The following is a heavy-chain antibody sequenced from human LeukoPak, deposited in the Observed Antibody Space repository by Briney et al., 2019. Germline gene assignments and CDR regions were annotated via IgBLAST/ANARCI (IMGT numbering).Heavy chain of an antibody. D-gene: IGHD6-6*01. CDR3: ARGLAAPFDY. Sequence: GRSLRLSCLASGFSFTKYAISWDRQAPGRGLEWVAGVNGGADTTYYAESVKGRFTISRDNSRDSLFLEVNSLRVEDTALYFCARGLAAPFDYWGRGTLVTVSS. V-gene: IGHV3-23*01. CDR2: VNGGADTT. J-gene: IGHJ4*02. CDR1: GFSFTKYA.